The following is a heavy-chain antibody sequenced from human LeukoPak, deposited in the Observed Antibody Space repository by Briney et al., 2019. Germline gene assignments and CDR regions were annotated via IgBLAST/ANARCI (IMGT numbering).Heavy chain of an antibody. Sequence: SETLSLTCTVSGGSISSYYWSWIRQPPGKGLEWIGYIYYSGSTNYSPSLKSRVTISVDTSKNQFSLKLSSVTAADTAVYYCARGGSGYYYDSSGYSYYFDYWGQGTLVTVSS. CDR3: ARGGSGYYYDSSGYSYYFDY. J-gene: IGHJ4*02. D-gene: IGHD3-22*01. V-gene: IGHV4-59*01. CDR1: GGSISSYY. CDR2: IYYSGST.